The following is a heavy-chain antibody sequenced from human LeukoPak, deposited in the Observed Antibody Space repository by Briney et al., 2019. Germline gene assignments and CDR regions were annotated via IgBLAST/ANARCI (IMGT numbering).Heavy chain of an antibody. V-gene: IGHV3-23*01. D-gene: IGHD6-19*01. J-gene: IGHJ4*02. CDR1: GFTFSSYA. CDR3: AKYGSGWYKPLLDY. Sequence: GGSLRLSCAASGFTFSSYAMSWVRQAPGKGLEWASAISGSGGSTYYADSVKGRFTISRDNSKNTLYLQMNSLRAEDTAVYYCAKYGSGWYKPLLDYWGQGTLVTVSS. CDR2: ISGSGGST.